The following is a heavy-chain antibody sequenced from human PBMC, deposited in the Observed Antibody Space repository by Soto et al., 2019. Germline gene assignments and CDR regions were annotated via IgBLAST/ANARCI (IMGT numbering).Heavy chain of an antibody. CDR3: ARDELELRRGDYYYGMDV. V-gene: IGHV1-69*13. CDR2: IIPIFGTA. Sequence: ASATVSCKASGGNFSSYAISWVRQAPGQGLEWMGGIIPIFGTANYAQKFQGRVTITADESTSTAYMELSSLRSEDTAVYYCARDELELRRGDYYYGMDVWGQGTTVTVSS. CDR1: GGNFSSYA. D-gene: IGHD1-7*01. J-gene: IGHJ6*02.